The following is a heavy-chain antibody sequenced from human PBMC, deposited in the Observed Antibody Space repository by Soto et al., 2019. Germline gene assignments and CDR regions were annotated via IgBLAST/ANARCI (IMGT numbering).Heavy chain of an antibody. J-gene: IGHJ6*02. CDR3: ARAYTGRLPRRADYYYAMDV. V-gene: IGHV3-13*05. CDR2: IGAARDP. CDR1: GFTFSNFD. D-gene: IGHD2-2*02. Sequence: GGSLRLSCATSGFTFSNFDMHWVRQVPGKGLEWVSAIGAARDPYYLGSVKGRFTISRENAKNSVYLQMNDLRAGDSAVYYCARAYTGRLPRRADYYYAMDVWGQGTTVTVSS.